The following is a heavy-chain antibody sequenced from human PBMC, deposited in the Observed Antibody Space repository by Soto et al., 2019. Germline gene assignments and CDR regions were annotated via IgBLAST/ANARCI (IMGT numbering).Heavy chain of an antibody. V-gene: IGHV3-7*01. J-gene: IGHJ2*01. CDR2: IKQDGSEK. D-gene: IGHD6-6*01. CDR3: ARDLRLIAARPNWYFDL. Sequence: GGSLRLSCAASGFTFSSYWMSWGRQAPGKGLEWVANIKQDGSEKYYVDSVKGRFTISRDNAKNSLYLQMNSLRAEDTAVYYCARDLRLIAARPNWYFDLWGRGTLVTVSS. CDR1: GFTFSSYW.